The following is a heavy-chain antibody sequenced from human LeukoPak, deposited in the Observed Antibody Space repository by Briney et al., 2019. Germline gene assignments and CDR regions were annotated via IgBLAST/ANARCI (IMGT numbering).Heavy chain of an antibody. Sequence: GGSLRLSCAASGFTFSSYDMHWVRQATGKGLEWVSAIGTAGDTYYPGSVKGRFTISRENAKNSLYLQMNSLRAEDTAVYYCAKGYYGSGSYYIDYWGQGTLVTVSS. J-gene: IGHJ4*02. CDR2: IGTAGDT. D-gene: IGHD3-10*01. CDR3: AKGYYGSGSYYIDY. CDR1: GFTFSSYD. V-gene: IGHV3-13*01.